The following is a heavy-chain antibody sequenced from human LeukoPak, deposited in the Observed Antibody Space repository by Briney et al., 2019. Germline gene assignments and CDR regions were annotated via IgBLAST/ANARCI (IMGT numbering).Heavy chain of an antibody. CDR1: GFTFDDYA. V-gene: IGHV3-9*01. J-gene: IGHJ3*02. D-gene: IGHD6-19*01. CDR2: ISWNSGNI. Sequence: GRSLRLSCAASGFTFDDYAMHWVRQDPRKGLEWVSGISWNSGNIAYADSVKGRFTISRDNANNSLYLQMNSVRPEDTAVYYCAKDRQWLESDALDIWGQGTMVTVSS. CDR3: AKDRQWLESDALDI.